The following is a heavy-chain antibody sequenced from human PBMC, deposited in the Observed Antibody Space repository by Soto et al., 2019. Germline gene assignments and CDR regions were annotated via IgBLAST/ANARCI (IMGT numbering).Heavy chain of an antibody. CDR2: FDPEDGET. V-gene: IGHV1-24*01. CDR1: GYARTSLS. Sequence: SVRASYSGAGYARTSLSMPWVRQAPGKGLEWMGGFDPEDGETIYAQKFQGRVTMTEDTSTDTAYMELSSLRSEDTAVYYCATLGDRRNDYWGQGTLVTVSS. D-gene: IGHD2-21*02. CDR3: ATLGDRRNDY. J-gene: IGHJ4*02.